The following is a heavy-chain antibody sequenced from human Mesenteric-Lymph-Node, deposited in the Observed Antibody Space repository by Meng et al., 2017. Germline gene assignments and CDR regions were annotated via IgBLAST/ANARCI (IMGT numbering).Heavy chain of an antibody. CDR2: ISSSGPTI. D-gene: IGHD7-27*01. CDR3: AAELGIAHNWYFDL. Sequence: GESLKISCAASGITFSTYEMSWVRQAPGKGLEWISHISSSGPTIYYADSVKGRITITRDNAKNSLFLQVNSLRAEDTAVYYCAAELGIAHNWYFDLWGRGTLVTVSS. CDR1: GITFSTYE. J-gene: IGHJ2*01. V-gene: IGHV3-48*03.